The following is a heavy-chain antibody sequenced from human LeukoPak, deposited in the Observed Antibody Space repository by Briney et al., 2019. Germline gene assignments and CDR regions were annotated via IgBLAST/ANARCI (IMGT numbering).Heavy chain of an antibody. CDR3: ARGAGQTTGTTGGYYFDF. CDR2: ISAYNGNT. V-gene: IGHV1-18*01. Sequence: ASVTVSCKASGYTFTNYGITWVRQAPGQGLEWMGWISAYNGNTNYAQKFQGRVTMTTDTSTTTAYMELRSLRSDDTAVYYCARGAGQTTGTTGGYYFDFWGQGTLVTVSS. J-gene: IGHJ4*02. D-gene: IGHD1-1*01. CDR1: GYTFTNYG.